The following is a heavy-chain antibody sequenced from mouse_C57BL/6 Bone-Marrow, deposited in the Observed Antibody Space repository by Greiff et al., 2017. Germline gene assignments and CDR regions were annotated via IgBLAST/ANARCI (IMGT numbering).Heavy chain of an antibody. CDR3: ARGLDSSGYFYAMDY. D-gene: IGHD3-2*02. J-gene: IGHJ4*01. V-gene: IGHV1-18*01. CDR2: INPNNGGT. Sequence: EVQLQQSGPELVKPGASVKIPCKASGYTFTDYNMDWVKQSHGKSLEWIGDINPNNGGTIYNQKFKRKATLTVDKSSSTAYMELRSLTSEDTAVYYCARGLDSSGYFYAMDYWGQGTSVTVSS. CDR1: GYTFTDYN.